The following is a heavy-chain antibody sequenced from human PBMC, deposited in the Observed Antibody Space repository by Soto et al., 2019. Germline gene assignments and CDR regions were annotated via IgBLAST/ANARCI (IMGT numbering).Heavy chain of an antibody. Sequence: GVSMKISCKGAGCTFTDYWMGWVRKLPGKSLEWMGIIYLGDSVTRYSPSFQGYVTITVDKSTSTAYLHWNTLQASDTAMYYFARHLGNLRDYSGTLDPGGQGTTVTVSS. V-gene: IGHV5-51*01. D-gene: IGHD2-15*01. CDR3: ARHLGNLRDYSGTLDP. CDR2: IYLGDSVT. J-gene: IGHJ6*02. CDR1: GCTFTDYW.